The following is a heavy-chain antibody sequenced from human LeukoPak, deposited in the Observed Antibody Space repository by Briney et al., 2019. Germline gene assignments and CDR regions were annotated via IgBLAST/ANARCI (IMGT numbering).Heavy chain of an antibody. D-gene: IGHD6-13*01. CDR3: ARDRRVAAAGRWRDGMDV. J-gene: IGHJ6*02. CDR2: IYYSGST. V-gene: IGHV4-59*01. CDR1: GGSISSYY. Sequence: SETLSLTCTVSGGSISSYYWSWIRQPPGKGLEWIGYIYYSGSTSYNPSLKSRVTISVDTSKNQFSLKLSSVTAADTAVYYCARDRRVAAAGRWRDGMDVWGQGTTVTVSS.